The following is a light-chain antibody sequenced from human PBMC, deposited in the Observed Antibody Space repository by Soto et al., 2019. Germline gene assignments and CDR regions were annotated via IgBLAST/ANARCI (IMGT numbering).Light chain of an antibody. CDR1: QTVSSY. Sequence: EIVLTQSPATLSLSPGERATLSCRASQTVSSYLAWYQQKPGQAPRLLIYDASNRATGIPARFSGSGSGTDFTLTISSLDPEDFAVYYCQQRSNWRSTFGQGTRLEIK. CDR2: DAS. CDR3: QQRSNWRST. V-gene: IGKV3-11*01. J-gene: IGKJ5*01.